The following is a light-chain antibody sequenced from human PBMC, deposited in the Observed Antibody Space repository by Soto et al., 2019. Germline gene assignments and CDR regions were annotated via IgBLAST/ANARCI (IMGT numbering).Light chain of an antibody. J-gene: IGLJ2*01. Sequence: QSALTQPASVSGSPGQSITISCTGSTSDVGYYNYVSWYQQYPGKAPKLMIYEVSNRPSGVSDRFSGSKSGNTASLTISGLQTDDEANYYCSSYTSSSTVVFGGGTKLTVL. CDR1: TSDVGYYNY. CDR3: SSYTSSSTVV. CDR2: EVS. V-gene: IGLV2-14*01.